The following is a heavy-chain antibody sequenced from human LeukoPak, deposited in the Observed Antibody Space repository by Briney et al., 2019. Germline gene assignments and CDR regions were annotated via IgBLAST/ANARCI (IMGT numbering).Heavy chain of an antibody. V-gene: IGHV1-2*02. Sequence: ASVKVSCKASGYTFTGYYMHWVRQAPGQGLEWMGWINPNSGGTNYAQKFQGRVTVTADESTSTAYMELSSLRSEDTAVYYCARVRQGGHAFDIWGQGTMVTVSS. D-gene: IGHD2-15*01. CDR3: ARVRQGGHAFDI. CDR1: GYTFTGYY. CDR2: INPNSGGT. J-gene: IGHJ3*02.